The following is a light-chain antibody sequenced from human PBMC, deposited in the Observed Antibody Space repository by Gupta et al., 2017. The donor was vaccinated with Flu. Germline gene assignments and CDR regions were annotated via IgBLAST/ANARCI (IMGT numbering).Light chain of an antibody. CDR1: QNIRKY. Sequence: PPSLSASVGDRVTITCRASQNIRKYLSWYQQKAGEAPKLLIYGASTLQSGVPSTFSGSGSGTDFTLTISSLQPEDFATYYCQQSYSRPWTFGQGTEV. CDR3: QQSYSRPWT. V-gene: IGKV1-39*01. CDR2: GAS. J-gene: IGKJ1*01.